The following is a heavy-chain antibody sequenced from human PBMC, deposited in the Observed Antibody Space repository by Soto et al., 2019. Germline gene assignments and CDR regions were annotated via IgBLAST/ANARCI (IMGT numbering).Heavy chain of an antibody. J-gene: IGHJ4*02. Sequence: PGGYLRNSCAASGFTFKRSSIIWVRQAPGRGLEWVSAISGTGDSTYYADSVKGRFTISRDNSKNTLYLQINSLRAEDTAVYYCAKDRDSSGYYYRNYWGQGT. CDR1: GFTFKRSS. CDR3: AKDRDSSGYYYRNY. V-gene: IGHV3-23*01. CDR2: ISGTGDST. D-gene: IGHD3-22*01.